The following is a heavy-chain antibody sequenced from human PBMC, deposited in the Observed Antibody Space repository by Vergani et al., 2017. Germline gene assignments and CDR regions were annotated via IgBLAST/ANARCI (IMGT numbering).Heavy chain of an antibody. Sequence: QVQLQQWGAGLLKPSETLSLTCAVYGGSFSGYYWSWIRQPPGKGLEWMGEINHRGSTNYNPSLKSRVTISVDTSKNQFSLKLSSVTAADTAVYYCARGLAESVVAATRWFDPWGQGTLVTVSS. CDR3: ARGLAESVVAATRWFDP. CDR1: GGSFSGYY. D-gene: IGHD2-15*01. J-gene: IGHJ5*02. CDR2: INHRGST. V-gene: IGHV4-34*01.